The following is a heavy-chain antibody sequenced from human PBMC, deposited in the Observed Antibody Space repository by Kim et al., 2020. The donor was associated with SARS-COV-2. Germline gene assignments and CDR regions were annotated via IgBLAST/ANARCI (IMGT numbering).Heavy chain of an antibody. D-gene: IGHD2-21*02. CDR3: ARDGAYCGGDCYSAGRVYYYGMDV. Sequence: GGSLRLSCAASGFTFSSYSMNWVRQAPGKGLEWVSSISSSSSYIYYADSVKGRFTISRDNAKNSLYLQMNSLRAEDTAVYYCARDGAYCGGDCYSAGRVYYYGMDVWGQGNTVTVSS. CDR1: GFTFSSYS. J-gene: IGHJ6*02. CDR2: ISSSSSYI. V-gene: IGHV3-21*01.